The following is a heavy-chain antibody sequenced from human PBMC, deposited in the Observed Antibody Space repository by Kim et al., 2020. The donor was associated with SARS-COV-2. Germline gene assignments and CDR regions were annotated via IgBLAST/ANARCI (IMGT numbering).Heavy chain of an antibody. D-gene: IGHD3-3*01. CDR2: IIPIFGTA. J-gene: IGHJ6*02. V-gene: IGHV1-69*13. CDR3: AREGAGDFWSGYHHYYYYGMDV. Sequence: SVKVSCKASGGTFSSYAISWVRQAPGQGLEWMGGIIPIFGTANYAQKFQGRVTITADESTSTAYMELSSLRSEDTAVYYCAREGAGDFWSGYHHYYYYGMDVWGQGTTVTVSS. CDR1: GGTFSSYA.